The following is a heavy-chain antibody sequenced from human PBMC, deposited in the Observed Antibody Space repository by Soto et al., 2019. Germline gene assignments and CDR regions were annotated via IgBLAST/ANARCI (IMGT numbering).Heavy chain of an antibody. J-gene: IGHJ3*02. CDR2: IYYRGTT. D-gene: IGHD5-12*01. CDR1: GGSISSGGYY. Sequence: QVQLQESGPGLVKPSQTLSLTCTVSGGSISSGGYYWSWIRQNPGKGLEWIGYIYYRGTTNYNPCLKSRLTISVDTSKNQFSLKLNSMSAADTAVYYGARDESATDAFDIWGQGTMVTVSS. V-gene: IGHV4-31*03. CDR3: ARDESATDAFDI.